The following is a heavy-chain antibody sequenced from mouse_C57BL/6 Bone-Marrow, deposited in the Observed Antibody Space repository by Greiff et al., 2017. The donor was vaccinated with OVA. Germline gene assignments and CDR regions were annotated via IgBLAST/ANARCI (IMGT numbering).Heavy chain of an antibody. V-gene: IGHV1-69*01. Sequence: QVQLQQPGAELVMPGASVKLSCKASAYTFTSYWMHWVKQRPGQGLEWIGEIDPSDSYTNYNQKFKGKSTLTVDKSSSTAYMQLSSLTSEDSAVYYCAREGKRYFDVWGTGTTVTVSS. J-gene: IGHJ1*03. CDR2: IDPSDSYT. CDR3: AREGKRYFDV. CDR1: AYTFTSYW.